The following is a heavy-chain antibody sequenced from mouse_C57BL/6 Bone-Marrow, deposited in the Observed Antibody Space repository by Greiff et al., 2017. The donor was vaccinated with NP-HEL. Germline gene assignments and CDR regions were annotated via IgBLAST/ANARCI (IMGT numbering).Heavy chain of an antibody. V-gene: IGHV1-63*01. D-gene: IGHD1-1*01. CDR3: ARYDYGSSFFAY. CDR1: GYTFTNYW. CDR2: IYPGGGYT. J-gene: IGHJ3*01. Sequence: VKLVESGAELVRPGTSVKMSCKASGYTFTNYWIGWAKQRPGHGLEWIGDIYPGGGYTNYNEKFKGKATLTADKSSSTAYMQFSSLTSEDSAIYYCARYDYGSSFFAYWGQGTLVTVSA.